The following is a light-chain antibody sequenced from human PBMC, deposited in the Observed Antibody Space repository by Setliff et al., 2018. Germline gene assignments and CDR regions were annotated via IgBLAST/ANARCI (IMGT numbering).Light chain of an antibody. CDR2: NVS. CDR1: SSDVGSYDL. V-gene: IGLV2-14*03. CDR3: NAYTSRSTYV. Sequence: QSALTQPRSVSGSPGQSVTISCSGTSSDVGSYDLVSWYQQHPGKAPKLIIYNVSGRPSGVSHRFSGSKSDNTASLTISGLQAEDEADYYCNAYTSRSTYVFGSGTKVTVL. J-gene: IGLJ1*01.